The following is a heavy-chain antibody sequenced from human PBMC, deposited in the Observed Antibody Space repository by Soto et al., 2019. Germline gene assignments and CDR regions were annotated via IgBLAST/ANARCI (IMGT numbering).Heavy chain of an antibody. D-gene: IGHD6-13*01. CDR3: ARDRVSSPASRVGDAFDI. J-gene: IGHJ3*02. CDR1: GGSISSSNW. CDR2: IYHSGST. Sequence: KPSETLSLTCAVSGGSISSSNWWSWVRQPPGKGLEWIGEIYHSGSTNYNPSLKSRVTISVDKSKNQFSLKLSSVTAADTAVYYCARDRVSSPASRVGDAFDIWGQGTMVTVSS. V-gene: IGHV4-4*02.